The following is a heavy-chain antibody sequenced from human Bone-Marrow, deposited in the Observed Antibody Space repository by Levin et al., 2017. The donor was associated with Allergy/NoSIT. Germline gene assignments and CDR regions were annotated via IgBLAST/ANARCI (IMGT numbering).Heavy chain of an antibody. CDR2: IYSGGPT. J-gene: IGHJ6*04. V-gene: IGHV3-66*02. Sequence: PGGSLRLSCAASGFTVRGNYMSWVRQAPGKGLEWVSLIYSGGPTYYADAVRGRFTISRDNSKNTVYLQMNGLKREDTAVYYCARTYYDVLTRQMDLWGKGTTVTVSS. CDR3: ARTYYDVLTRQMDL. D-gene: IGHD3-9*01. CDR1: GFTVRGNY.